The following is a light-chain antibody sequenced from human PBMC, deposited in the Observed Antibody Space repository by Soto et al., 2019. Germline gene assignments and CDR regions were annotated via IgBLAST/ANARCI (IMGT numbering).Light chain of an antibody. V-gene: IGKV1-5*01. CDR1: QSITIW. J-gene: IGKJ5*01. Sequence: DIQMTQSPSTLSASAGDRVTITCRASQSITIWLAWYQQEPGKAPKLLIYDASTLESGVPSRFSGSGSGTEFTLTISSLQLDDLATYYCQQFHSFPITFGPGTRLEIK. CDR2: DAS. CDR3: QQFHSFPIT.